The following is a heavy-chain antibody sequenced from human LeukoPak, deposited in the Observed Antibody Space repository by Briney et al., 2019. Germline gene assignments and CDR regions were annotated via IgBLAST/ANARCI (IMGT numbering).Heavy chain of an antibody. Sequence: ASVTVSCKASGYTFTGYYMHWVRQAPGQGLEWMGWINTNSGGTNYAQKFQGRVTMTRDTSISTAYMELSRLRSDDTAVYYCARGLSKYSSSWYGGYWGQGTLVTVSS. D-gene: IGHD6-13*01. CDR3: ARGLSKYSSSWYGGY. V-gene: IGHV1-2*02. J-gene: IGHJ4*02. CDR1: GYTFTGYY. CDR2: INTNSGGT.